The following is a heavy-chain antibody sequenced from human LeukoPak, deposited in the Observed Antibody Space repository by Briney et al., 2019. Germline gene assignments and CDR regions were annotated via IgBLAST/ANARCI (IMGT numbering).Heavy chain of an antibody. CDR1: GYTFTSYY. Sequence: ASVKVSCKASGYTFTSYYMHWVRQAPGQALEWMGIINPSGGSTSYAQKFQGRVTMTRDTSTSTVYMELSSLRSEDTAVYYCARDFGPVDGTIFGVVISAYGMDVWGQGTTVTVSS. D-gene: IGHD3-3*01. V-gene: IGHV1-46*01. J-gene: IGHJ6*02. CDR2: INPSGGST. CDR3: ARDFGPVDGTIFGVVISAYGMDV.